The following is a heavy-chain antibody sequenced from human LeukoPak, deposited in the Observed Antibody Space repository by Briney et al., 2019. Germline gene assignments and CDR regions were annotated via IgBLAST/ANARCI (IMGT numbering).Heavy chain of an antibody. CDR1: GFTVSSNY. CDR2: IYSGGST. Sequence: GGSLRLSCAASGFTVSSNYMSWVRQAPGKGLEWVSVIYSGGSTYYADSVKGRFTISRDNSKNTLYLQMNSLRAEDTAVYYCAKTPYGQQLGENDYWGQGTLVTVSS. V-gene: IGHV3-53*05. J-gene: IGHJ4*02. CDR3: AKTPYGQQLGENDY. D-gene: IGHD6-13*01.